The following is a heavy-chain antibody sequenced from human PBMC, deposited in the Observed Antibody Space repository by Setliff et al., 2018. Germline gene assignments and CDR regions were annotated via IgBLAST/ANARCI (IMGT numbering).Heavy chain of an antibody. J-gene: IGHJ5*02. Sequence: ASVKVSCKASGYTFTNHAMHWVRQAPGQRLEWMGWINAGNGNTKYSQKFQGRVTIARDTSASTAYMELSSLRSEDTAVYYCARDTYIGDFWSGYYIQGQFDPWGQGTLVTVSS. V-gene: IGHV1-3*01. CDR2: INAGNGNT. CDR3: ARDTYIGDFWSGYYIQGQFDP. D-gene: IGHD3-3*01. CDR1: GYTFTNHA.